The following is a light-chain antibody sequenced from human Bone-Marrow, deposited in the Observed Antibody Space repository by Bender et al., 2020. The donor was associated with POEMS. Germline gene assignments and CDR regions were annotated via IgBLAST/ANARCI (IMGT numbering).Light chain of an antibody. J-gene: IGLJ1*01. V-gene: IGLV2-23*02. CDR2: EVS. Sequence: QSALTQPASVSGSPGQSITISCIGTNSDVGNYNLVSWYQQHPGKAPKLMIFEVSERPSGVSNRFSGSKSGNTASLTISGLQAEDEADYYCCSYAGTITPYVFGTGTKVSVL. CDR1: NSDVGNYNL. CDR3: CSYAGTITPYV.